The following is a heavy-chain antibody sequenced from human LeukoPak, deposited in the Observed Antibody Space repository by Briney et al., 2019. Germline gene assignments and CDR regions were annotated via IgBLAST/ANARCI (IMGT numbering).Heavy chain of an antibody. V-gene: IGHV1-18*04. CDR2: ISAYNGNT. CDR1: GYTFTSYG. CDR3: ARSTMVRGVIILEFDY. D-gene: IGHD3-10*01. J-gene: IGHJ4*02. Sequence: ASVTVSCKASGYTFTSYGISWVRQAPGQGLEWMGWISAYNGNTNYAQKLQGRVTMTTDTSTSTAYMELRSLRSDDTDVYYCARSTMVRGVIILEFDYWGQGTLVTVSS.